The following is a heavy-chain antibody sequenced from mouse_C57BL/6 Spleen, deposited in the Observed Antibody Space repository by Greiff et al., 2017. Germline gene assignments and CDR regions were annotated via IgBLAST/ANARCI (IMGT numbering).Heavy chain of an antibody. V-gene: IGHV5-17*01. CDR3: ARKGLDYGNSYFDY. Sequence: EVKLMESGGGLVKPGGSLKLSCAASGFTFSDYGMHWVSQAPEKGLEWVAYISSGSSTIYSTDTVKGRFTISIDNAKNTLFLQMTSPRSENTAMYYFARKGLDYGNSYFDYWGQGTTLTVSS. CDR1: GFTFSDYG. D-gene: IGHD2-1*01. J-gene: IGHJ2*01. CDR2: ISSGSSTI.